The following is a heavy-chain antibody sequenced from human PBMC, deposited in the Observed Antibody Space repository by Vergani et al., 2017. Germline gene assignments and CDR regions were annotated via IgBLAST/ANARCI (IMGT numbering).Heavy chain of an antibody. CDR3: ARVSGSGWSY. CDR2: ISSSSSYI. J-gene: IGHJ4*02. V-gene: IGHV3-21*01. Sequence: EVQLVESGGGLVKPGGSLRLSCAASGFTFSSYSMNLVRQAPGKGLGWVSSISSSSSYIYYADSVKGRFTIYRDNAKNSLYLQMNSLRAEDTAVYYCARVSGSGWSYWGQGTLVTVSS. D-gene: IGHD6-19*01. CDR1: GFTFSSYS.